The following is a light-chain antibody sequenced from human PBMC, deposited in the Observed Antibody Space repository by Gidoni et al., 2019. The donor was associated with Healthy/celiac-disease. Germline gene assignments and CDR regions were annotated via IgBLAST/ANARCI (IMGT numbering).Light chain of an antibody. J-gene: IGLJ2*01. CDR3: QAWDSSTGKV. V-gene: IGLV3-1*01. CDR2: QDS. Sequence: SYELTQPPSVSVSPGQTASITCSGDKLGDKSACWYQQKPGQSPVLVIYQDSKRPSGIPGRFSGSTSGNTATLTLSGTQAMDEADYYGQAWDSSTGKVFGGGTKLTVL. CDR1: KLGDKS.